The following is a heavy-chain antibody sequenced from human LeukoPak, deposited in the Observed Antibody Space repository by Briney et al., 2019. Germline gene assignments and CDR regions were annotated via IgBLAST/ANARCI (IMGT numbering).Heavy chain of an antibody. V-gene: IGHV3-15*01. J-gene: IGHJ4*02. CDR1: GFTFSNAW. CDR2: IKSKTDGGTT. Sequence: GGSLRLSCAASGFTFSNAWLSWVSQAPGKGLEWLGRIKSKTDGGTTDYAAPVKGSFIISRDDSKNTLYLQMNSLKPEDTAVYYCTAGAFHWGQGTLVTVSS. CDR3: TAGAFH. D-gene: IGHD2/OR15-2a*01.